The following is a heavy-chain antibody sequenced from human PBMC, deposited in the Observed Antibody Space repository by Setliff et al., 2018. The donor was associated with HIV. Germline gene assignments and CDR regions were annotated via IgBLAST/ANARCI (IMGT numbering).Heavy chain of an antibody. Sequence: GASVKVSCKASGYTFTGYYMHWVRQAPGQGLEWMGWINPNTGGTNYAQKFQGWVTMTRDTSISTAYMEVSRLRPDDTAVYYCARNHQPGSPLAEGCFQHWGQGTLVTV. J-gene: IGHJ1*01. CDR3: ARNHQPGSPLAEGCFQH. CDR2: INPNTGGT. D-gene: IGHD6-25*01. V-gene: IGHV1-2*04. CDR1: GYTFTGYY.